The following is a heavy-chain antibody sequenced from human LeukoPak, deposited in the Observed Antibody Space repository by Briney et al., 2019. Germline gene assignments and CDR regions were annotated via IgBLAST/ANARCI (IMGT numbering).Heavy chain of an antibody. CDR3: ARGDREGYGMDV. Sequence: SVKVSCKASGGTFSSYAISWVRQAPGQGLEWMGGIIPIFGTANYAQKFQGRVTITTDESTSTAYMELSSLRSEDTAVYYCARGDREGYGMDVWGQGTTVTVSS. CDR2: IIPIFGTA. V-gene: IGHV1-69*05. D-gene: IGHD2-21*01. J-gene: IGHJ6*02. CDR1: GGTFSSYA.